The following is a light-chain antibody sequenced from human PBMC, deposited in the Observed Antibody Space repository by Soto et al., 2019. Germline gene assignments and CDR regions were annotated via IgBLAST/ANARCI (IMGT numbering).Light chain of an antibody. CDR1: QGISNY. CDR3: QQLTSYPRST. J-gene: IGKJ5*01. V-gene: IGKV1-9*01. CDR2: AAS. Sequence: DIQLTQSPSFLSASVGDRVTINCRASQGISNYLAWYQQRPGKAPKLLIYAASTLQTGVPSRFSGSGSGTEFTLTISSLQPEDFATYHCQQLTSYPRSTFGQGTRLEIK.